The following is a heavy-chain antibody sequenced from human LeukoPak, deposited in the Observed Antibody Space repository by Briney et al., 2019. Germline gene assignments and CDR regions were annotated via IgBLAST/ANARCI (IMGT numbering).Heavy chain of an antibody. Sequence: GGSLRLSCVASGFTFSGFYIHCVPDAPGKGLVWVSHINWDGSVTTYADSVRGRFTISRDNAKNTLYLQMDSLRAEDTAVYYCSRGGYSHAFDIWGQGTVVTVSS. CDR1: GFTFSGFY. D-gene: IGHD2-15*01. CDR3: SRGGYSHAFDI. J-gene: IGHJ3*02. V-gene: IGHV3-74*01. CDR2: INWDGSVT.